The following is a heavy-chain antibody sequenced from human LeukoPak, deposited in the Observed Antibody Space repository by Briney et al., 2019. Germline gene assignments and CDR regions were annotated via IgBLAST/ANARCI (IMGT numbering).Heavy chain of an antibody. J-gene: IGHJ3*02. CDR2: ISAYNGNT. D-gene: IGHD2-2*02. V-gene: IGHV1-18*01. Sequence: ASVKVSCKASGYTFTSYGISWVRQAPGQGLEWMGWISAYNGNTNYAQKPQGRVTMTTDTSTSTAYMELRSLRSDDTAVYYCARVNGGCSSTSCYNPDDAFDIWGQGTMVTVSS. CDR1: GYTFTSYG. CDR3: ARVNGGCSSTSCYNPDDAFDI.